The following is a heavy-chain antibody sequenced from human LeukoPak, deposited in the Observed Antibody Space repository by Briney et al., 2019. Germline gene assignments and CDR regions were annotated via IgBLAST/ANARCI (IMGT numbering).Heavy chain of an antibody. D-gene: IGHD4-17*01. V-gene: IGHV3-48*03. CDR3: ARDAPGTVTNDY. CDR2: ISRSGKTK. Sequence: PGGPLRLSCAASGFIFTSDEMSGFRQAPGKGREWVSGISRSGKTKYADSVKSRVTISRDNAKNSLYLQMTSLRVDDTAVYYCARDAPGTVTNDYWGQGTLVTVSS. CDR1: GFIFTSDE. J-gene: IGHJ4*02.